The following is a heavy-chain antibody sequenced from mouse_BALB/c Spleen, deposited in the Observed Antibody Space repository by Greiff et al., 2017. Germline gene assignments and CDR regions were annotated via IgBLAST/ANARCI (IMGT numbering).Heavy chain of an antibody. CDR3: AFTTALDY. CDR2: INPSNGRT. V-gene: IGHV1S81*02. D-gene: IGHD1-2*01. J-gene: IGHJ2*01. CDR1: GYTFTSYW. Sequence: QVQLQQSGAELVKPGASVKLSCKASGYTFTSYWMHWVKQRPGQGLEWIGEINPSNGRTNYNEKFKSKATLTVDKSSSTAYMQLSSLTSEDSAVYYCAFTTALDYWGQGTTLTVSS.